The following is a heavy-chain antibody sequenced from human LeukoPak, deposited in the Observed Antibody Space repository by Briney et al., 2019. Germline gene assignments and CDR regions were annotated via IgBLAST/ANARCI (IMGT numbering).Heavy chain of an antibody. D-gene: IGHD6-19*01. V-gene: IGHV5-51*01. CDR3: ARRLKNSNGWTFDY. Sequence: GESLKISCKGSGYSFTIYWIGWVRQMPGKGLEWMGIIYPGDSDTRYSLSFQGQVTISVDRSINTAYLQWSSLKASDTAIYYCARRLKNSNGWTFDYWGQGTLVTVSS. J-gene: IGHJ4*02. CDR2: IYPGDSDT. CDR1: GYSFTIYW.